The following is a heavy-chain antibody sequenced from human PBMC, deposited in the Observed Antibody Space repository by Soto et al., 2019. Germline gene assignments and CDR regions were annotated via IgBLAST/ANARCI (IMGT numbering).Heavy chain of an antibody. CDR3: ARDQRDGRNYFDY. J-gene: IGHJ4*02. CDR1: GGAMSSCGYS. Sequence: PRSRTWGVSGGAMSSCGYSWSWIRQPPGKGLEWIGYIYHSGSTYYNPSLKSRVTISVDRSKNQFSLQMSSVTAADTAVYYCARDQRDGRNYFDYWGQGTLVPVSS. V-gene: IGHV4-30-2*01. D-gene: IGHD6-25*01. CDR2: IYHSGST.